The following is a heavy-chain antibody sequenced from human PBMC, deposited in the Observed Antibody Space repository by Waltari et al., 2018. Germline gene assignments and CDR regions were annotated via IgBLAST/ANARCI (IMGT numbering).Heavy chain of an antibody. J-gene: IGHJ6*02. Sequence: EVQLVESGGGLVKPGGSLRLSCAASGFTFSSYSMNWVRQAPGTGMEWVSSISSSSSYIYYADSVKGRFTISRDNAKNSLYLQMNSLRAEDTAVYYCARVPVLRYFDWLLDHYYGMDVWGQGTTVTVSS. CDR2: ISSSSSYI. D-gene: IGHD3-9*01. CDR3: ARVPVLRYFDWLLDHYYGMDV. CDR1: GFTFSSYS. V-gene: IGHV3-21*01.